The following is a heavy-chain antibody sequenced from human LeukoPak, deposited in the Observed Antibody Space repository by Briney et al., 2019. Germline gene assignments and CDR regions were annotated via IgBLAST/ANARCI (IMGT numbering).Heavy chain of an antibody. Sequence: SETLSLTCAVYGGSFSGYYWSWIRQPPGKGLEWIGEINHSGSTNYNPSLKSRVTISVDTSKNQFSLKLSSVTAADTAVYYCARGRHYYGSGSYYRGYNWFDPWGQGTLVTVSS. CDR2: INHSGST. CDR1: GGSFSGYY. CDR3: ARGRHYYGSGSYYRGYNWFDP. J-gene: IGHJ5*02. D-gene: IGHD3-10*01. V-gene: IGHV4-34*01.